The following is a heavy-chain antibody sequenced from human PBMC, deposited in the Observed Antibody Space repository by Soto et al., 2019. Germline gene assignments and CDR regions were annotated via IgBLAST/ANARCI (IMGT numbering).Heavy chain of an antibody. CDR2: INAGNGNT. J-gene: IGHJ4*02. CDR3: ARSAPPIDY. CDR1: GYTFTSYA. V-gene: IGHV1-3*01. Sequence: QVQLVQSGAEVKKPGASVKVSCKASGYTFTSYAMHWVRQAPGQRLESMGWINAGNGNTKYSQKFQGRVTITRDTSASTAYMELSSLRSEDTALYYCARSAPPIDYWGQGTLVTVSS.